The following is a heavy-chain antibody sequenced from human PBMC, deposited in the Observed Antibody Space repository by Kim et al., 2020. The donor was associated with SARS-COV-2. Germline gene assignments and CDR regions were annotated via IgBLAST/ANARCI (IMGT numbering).Heavy chain of an antibody. J-gene: IGHJ4*02. D-gene: IGHD5-12*01. CDR3: ARGSGYSSDY. V-gene: IGHV1-3*01. CDR2: T. Sequence: TKYSQKFQGRVTITRDTSASTAYMELSSLRSEDTSLYYCARGSGYSSDYWGQGTLVTVSS.